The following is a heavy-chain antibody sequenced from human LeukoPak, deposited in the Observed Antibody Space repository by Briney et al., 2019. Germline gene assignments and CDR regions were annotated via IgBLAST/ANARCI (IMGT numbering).Heavy chain of an antibody. CDR3: ARDRPWLTRAGY. CDR1: GFTFSSYS. J-gene: IGHJ4*02. D-gene: IGHD5-18*01. CDR2: ISSSSSYI. Sequence: KPGGSLRLSCAAPGFTFSSYSMNWVRQAPGKGLEWVSSISSSSSYIYYADSVKGRFTISRDNAKNSLYLQMNSLRAEDTAVYYCARDRPWLTRAGYWGQGTLVTVSS. V-gene: IGHV3-21*01.